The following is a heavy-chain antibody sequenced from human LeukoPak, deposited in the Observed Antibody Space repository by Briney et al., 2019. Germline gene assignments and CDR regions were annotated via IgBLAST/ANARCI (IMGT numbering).Heavy chain of an antibody. D-gene: IGHD1-26*01. CDR1: GFTFSSYS. CDR3: ASGGIYYGAAFDF. Sequence: PGGSLRLSCAASGFTFSSYSMNWVRQAPGKGLEWVANIKQDGSEKYYVGSVKGRFTISRDNAKNSLYLQMNSLRAEDTALYYCASGGIYYGAAFDFWGQGTLVTVSS. J-gene: IGHJ4*02. CDR2: IKQDGSEK. V-gene: IGHV3-7*03.